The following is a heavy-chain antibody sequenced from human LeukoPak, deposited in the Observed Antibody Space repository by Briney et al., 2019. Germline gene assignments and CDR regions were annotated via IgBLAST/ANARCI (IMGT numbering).Heavy chain of an antibody. J-gene: IGHJ6*02. V-gene: IGHV3-30*18. Sequence: QAGGSLRLSCAASGFTFSSYAMSWVRQAPGKGLEWVAVISYDGSNQYYGESGKGRFTISRDNSKSTLYLQMNSLRPEDTALYYCAKGRGGYYYHDMDVWGQGTTVTVSS. D-gene: IGHD3-16*01. CDR3: AKGRGGYYYHDMDV. CDR2: ISYDGSNQ. CDR1: GFTFSSYA.